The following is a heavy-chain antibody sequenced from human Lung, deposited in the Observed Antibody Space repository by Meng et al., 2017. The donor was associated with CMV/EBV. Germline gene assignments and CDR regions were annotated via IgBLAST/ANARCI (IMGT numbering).Heavy chain of an antibody. CDR2: IYPGDSDT. D-gene: IGHD3-22*01. Sequence: SCKGSGYSFTSYWIGWVRQMPGKGLEWMGIIYPGDSDTRYSPSFQGQVTISADKSISTAYLQWSSLKASDTAMYYCARTVKYYYDSSGPDPWGQGXLVTVSS. V-gene: IGHV5-51*01. CDR3: ARTVKYYYDSSGPDP. CDR1: GYSFTSYW. J-gene: IGHJ5*02.